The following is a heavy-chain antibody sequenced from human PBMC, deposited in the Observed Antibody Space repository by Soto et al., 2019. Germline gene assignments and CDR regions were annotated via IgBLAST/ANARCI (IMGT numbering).Heavy chain of an antibody. CDR3: ARQDGYSYGYYFVY. V-gene: IGHV1-2*04. D-gene: IGHD5-18*01. CDR2: INPNSGGT. CDR1: GYTFTDYY. J-gene: IGHJ4*02. Sequence: ASVKVSCKASGYTFTDYYMHWVRQAPGQGLEWMGWINPNSGGTNYAQKFQGWVTMTRDTSISTAYMELSRLRSDDTAVYYCARQDGYSYGYYFVYWGQGTLVTVSS.